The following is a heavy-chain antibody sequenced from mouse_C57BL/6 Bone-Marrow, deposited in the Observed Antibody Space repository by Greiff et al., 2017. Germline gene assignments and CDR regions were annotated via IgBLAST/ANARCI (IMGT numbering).Heavy chain of an antibody. Sequence: QVQLQQPGAELVKPGASVKLSCKASGYTFTSYWMHWVKQRPGQGLEWIGMIHPNSGSTNYNEKFKSKATLTVDKSSSTAYMQLSSLTSEDSAVXYCARREFITTVVATRYFDYWGQGTTLTVSS. J-gene: IGHJ2*01. CDR1: GYTFTSYW. V-gene: IGHV1-64*01. CDR3: ARREFITTVVATRYFDY. D-gene: IGHD1-1*01. CDR2: IHPNSGST.